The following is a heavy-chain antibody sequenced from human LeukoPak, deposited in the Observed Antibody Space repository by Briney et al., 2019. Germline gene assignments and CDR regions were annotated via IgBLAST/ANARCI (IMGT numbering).Heavy chain of an antibody. CDR1: GFTFSSYS. CDR2: IRYDGSNK. Sequence: TGGSLRLSCAASGFTFSSYSMHWVRQAPGKGLEWVAFIRYDGSNKYYADSVKGRFTISRDNSKNTLYLQMNSLRAEDTAVYYCAKSHSLGNDAFDIWGQGTMVTVSS. CDR3: AKSHSLGNDAFDI. J-gene: IGHJ3*02. V-gene: IGHV3-30*02.